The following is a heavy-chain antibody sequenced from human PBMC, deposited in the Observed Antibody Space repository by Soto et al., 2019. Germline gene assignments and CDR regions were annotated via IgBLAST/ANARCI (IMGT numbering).Heavy chain of an antibody. CDR2: IYFSGST. J-gene: IGHJ6*02. V-gene: IGHV4-61*08. Sequence: SETLSLTCTVSGGSISSGDYYWSWIRQPPGKGLEWIGYIYFSGSTNYNPSLKSRVTMSIDTSKNQFSLKLSSVTAADAAVYFCTRDVDFGEEDVWGQGTLVTVSS. D-gene: IGHD4-17*01. CDR1: GGSISSGDYY. CDR3: TRDVDFGEEDV.